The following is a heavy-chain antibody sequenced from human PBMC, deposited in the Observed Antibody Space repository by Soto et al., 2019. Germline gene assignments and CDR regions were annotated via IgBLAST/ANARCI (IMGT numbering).Heavy chain of an antibody. J-gene: IGHJ4*02. Sequence: PGGSRRLSRAASGFTVSSNYMSWVRQAPGKGLEWVSVIYSGGSTYYADSVKGRFTISRDNSKNTLYLQRNSLRAEDTAVYYCARGKLELWAFDYWGQGTLVNVSS. CDR2: IYSGGST. CDR3: ARGKLELWAFDY. D-gene: IGHD1-7*01. CDR1: GFTVSSNY. V-gene: IGHV3-53*01.